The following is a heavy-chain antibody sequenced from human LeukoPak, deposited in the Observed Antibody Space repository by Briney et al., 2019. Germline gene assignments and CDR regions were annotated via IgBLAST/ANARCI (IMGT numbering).Heavy chain of an antibody. V-gene: IGHV4-59*02. CDR2: IHDTGST. D-gene: IGHD6-19*01. CDR1: GSSVSTFY. J-gene: IGHJ2*01. CDR3: ARGSSDVYWYLDV. Sequence: SETLSLTCTVSGSSVSTFYWSWLRQSPGTGLEWIGFIHDTGSTAYNPSLKSRVTISLETSKNQLSLMLTCVSAADTAMYYCARGSSDVYWYLDVWGRGTLVTVSS.